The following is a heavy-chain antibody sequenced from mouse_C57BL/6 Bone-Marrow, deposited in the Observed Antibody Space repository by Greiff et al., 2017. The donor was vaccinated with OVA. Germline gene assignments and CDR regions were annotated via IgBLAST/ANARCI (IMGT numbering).Heavy chain of an antibody. CDR1: EYEFPSHD. J-gene: IGHJ2*01. V-gene: IGHV5-2*01. CDR2: INSDGGST. Sequence: DVKLVESGGGLVQPGESLKLSCESNEYEFPSHDMSWVRKTPEKRLELVAAINSDGGSTYYPDTMERRFIISRDNTKKTLYLQMGSLRSEDTALYYCARQGGPYYFDYWGQGTTLTVSS. CDR3: ARQGGPYYFDY.